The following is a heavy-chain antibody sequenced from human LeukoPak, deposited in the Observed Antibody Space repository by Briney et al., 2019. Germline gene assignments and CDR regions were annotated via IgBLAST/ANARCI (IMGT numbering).Heavy chain of an antibody. CDR2: IISSSSDI. V-gene: IGHV3-21*01. J-gene: IGHJ4*02. D-gene: IGHD3/OR15-3a*01. CDR1: GFTFSSYS. Sequence: PGGSLRLSCAASGFTFSSYSMNWVRQAPGKGLGWVSSIISSSSDIYYADSLKGRFNIYRDNAKISLYLQMKSLRAEDTAVYYCERTDFGVYFDYWGQGTLVTVSS. CDR3: ERTDFGVYFDY.